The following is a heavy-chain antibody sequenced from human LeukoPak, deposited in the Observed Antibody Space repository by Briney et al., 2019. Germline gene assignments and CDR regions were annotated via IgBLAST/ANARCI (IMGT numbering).Heavy chain of an antibody. CDR1: TGSFSGHY. V-gene: IGHV4-34*01. J-gene: IGHJ4*02. CDR3: ARHRAWYFDF. CDR2: IYYSGST. Sequence: PSEILSLTCAVSTGSFSGHYWSWIRQPPGKGRVWIGEIYYSGSTVSNPSLRSGVFISGDTSKNQLSLKLSSVTAAVTAVYYCARHRAWYFDFGGQGTLVTVSS.